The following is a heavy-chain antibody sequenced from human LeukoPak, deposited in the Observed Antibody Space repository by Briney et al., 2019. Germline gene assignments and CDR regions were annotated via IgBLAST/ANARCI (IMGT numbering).Heavy chain of an antibody. Sequence: SVKVSCKASGGTFCSYAISWVRQAPGQGLEWMGRIIPIFGTANYAQKFQGRVRITTDESTSTAYMELSSLRSEDTAVYYCARHPSPEEGFGFDYWGQGTLVTVSS. D-gene: IGHD3-3*01. V-gene: IGHV1-69*05. CDR1: GGTFCSYA. CDR2: IIPIFGTA. J-gene: IGHJ4*02. CDR3: ARHPSPEEGFGFDY.